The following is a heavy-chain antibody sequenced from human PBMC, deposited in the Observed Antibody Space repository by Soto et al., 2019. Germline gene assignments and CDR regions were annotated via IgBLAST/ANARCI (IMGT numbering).Heavy chain of an antibody. D-gene: IGHD2-2*01. Sequence: SETLSLTCAVYGGSFSGYYWSWIRQPPGKGLEWIGEINHSGSTNYNPSLKSRVTISVDTSKNQFSLKLSSVTAADTAVYCCARGPNHQYQLPLTHYFDYWGQGTLVTVSS. CDR1: GGSFSGYY. J-gene: IGHJ4*02. CDR3: ARGPNHQYQLPLTHYFDY. CDR2: INHSGST. V-gene: IGHV4-34*01.